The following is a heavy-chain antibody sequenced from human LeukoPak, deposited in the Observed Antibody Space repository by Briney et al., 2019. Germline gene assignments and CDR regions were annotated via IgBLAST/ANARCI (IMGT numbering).Heavy chain of an antibody. CDR1: GGTFSSYA. CDR2: IIPIFGTA. D-gene: IGHD6-19*01. V-gene: IGHV1-69*13. CDR3: ARDHSSGLYCFDC. J-gene: IGHJ4*02. Sequence: SVKVSCKASGGTFSSYAISWVRQAPGQGLEWMGGIIPIFGTANYAQKFQGRVTIIADESTSTAYMELSSLRSEDTAVYYCARDHSSGLYCFDCWGQGTLVTVSS.